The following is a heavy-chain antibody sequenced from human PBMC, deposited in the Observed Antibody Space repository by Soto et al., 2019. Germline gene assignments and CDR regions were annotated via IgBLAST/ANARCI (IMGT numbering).Heavy chain of an antibody. J-gene: IGHJ5*02. D-gene: IGHD6-13*01. CDR3: ARELGIANRGNRFDP. CDR1: GGSISSDGYS. Sequence: SETLSLTCAVSGGSISSDGYSWSWMPPRPGEGLEESMYNNHSGSTYNNPPLKNRSTITVERTKNQYSLKLSTVTAADTAVYYCARELGIANRGNRFDPWGQGTLVTVSS. CDR2: NNHSGST. V-gene: IGHV4-30-2*01.